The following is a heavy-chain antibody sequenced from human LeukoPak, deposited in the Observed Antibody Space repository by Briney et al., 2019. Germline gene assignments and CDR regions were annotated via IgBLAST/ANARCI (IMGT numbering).Heavy chain of an antibody. Sequence: SETLSLTCTVSGGSISSSSYYWGWLRQPPGKGLEWIGSIYYSGSTYYNLSLKSRVTISVDTSKNQFSLKLSSVTAADTAVYYCARTYSSGWYVYDYWGQGTLVTVSS. CDR2: IYYSGST. D-gene: IGHD6-19*01. CDR1: GGSISSSSYY. J-gene: IGHJ4*02. V-gene: IGHV4-39*01. CDR3: ARTYSSGWYVYDY.